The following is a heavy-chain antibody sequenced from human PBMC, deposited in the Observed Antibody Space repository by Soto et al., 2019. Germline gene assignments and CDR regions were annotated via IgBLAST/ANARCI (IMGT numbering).Heavy chain of an antibody. J-gene: IGHJ1*01. D-gene: IGHD1-26*01. V-gene: IGHV1-18*04. Sequence: QVQLVQSGAEVKKPGASVKVSCKASGYTFTSYGISWVRRAPGQGLEWMGWISAYNGNTNYAQKLQGRVTMTTDTSTSTAYMELRSLRSDDTAVYYCARDWGGSCPTSPDEYFQHWGQGTLVTVSS. CDR3: ARDWGGSCPTSPDEYFQH. CDR2: ISAYNGNT. CDR1: GYTFTSYG.